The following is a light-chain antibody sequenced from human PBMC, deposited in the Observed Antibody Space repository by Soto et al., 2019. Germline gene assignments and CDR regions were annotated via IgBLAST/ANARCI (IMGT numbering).Light chain of an antibody. CDR2: DAD. CDR3: QQRSNWPPIT. Sequence: DTVLTQSPGTLSLSPGETATLTCSASHSVSSTFLAWYQQKPGQAPTLLIYDADTRATGIPDRFSGSGSGTDFTLTISSLEPEDFAVYYCQQRSNWPPITFGQGTRLEIK. V-gene: IGKV3D-20*02. CDR1: HSVSSTF. J-gene: IGKJ5*01.